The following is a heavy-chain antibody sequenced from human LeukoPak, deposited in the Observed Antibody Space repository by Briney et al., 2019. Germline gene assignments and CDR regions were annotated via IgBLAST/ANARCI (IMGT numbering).Heavy chain of an antibody. CDR3: ARLIVPAAIQGIYFYYYGMDV. CDR1: GGSISIGGYY. J-gene: IGHJ6*02. D-gene: IGHD2-2*02. V-gene: IGHV4-31*03. Sequence: SQTLSLTCTVSGGSISIGGYYWSWIRQHPGKGLEWIGYIYYSGSTYYNPSLKSRVTISVDTSKNQFSLKLSSVTAADTAVYYCARLIVPAAIQGIYFYYYGMDVWGQGTTVTVSS. CDR2: IYYSGST.